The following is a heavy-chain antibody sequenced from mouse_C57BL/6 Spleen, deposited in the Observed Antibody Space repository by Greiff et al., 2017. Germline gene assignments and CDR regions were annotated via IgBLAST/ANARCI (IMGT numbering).Heavy chain of an antibody. CDR2: ILPGSGST. CDR3: ASFYYDYDVWFAY. CDR1: GYTFTGYW. J-gene: IGHJ3*01. Sequence: VQLQQSGAELMKPGASVKLSCKATGYTFTGYWIEWVKQRPGHGLEWIGEILPGSGSTNYNEKFKGKATFTADTSSNTAYMQLSILTTYDSAFYYCASFYYDYDVWFAYWGQGTLVTVSA. D-gene: IGHD2-4*01. V-gene: IGHV1-9*01.